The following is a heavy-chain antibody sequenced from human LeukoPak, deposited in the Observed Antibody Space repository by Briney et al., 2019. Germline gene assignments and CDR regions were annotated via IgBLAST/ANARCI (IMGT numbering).Heavy chain of an antibody. CDR2: ISSSSSTI. J-gene: IGHJ4*02. D-gene: IGHD2-2*01. CDR3: ARGKYCSSTSCLGSHDY. V-gene: IGHV3-48*01. CDR1: GFTFSSYS. Sequence: GSLRLSCAASGFTFSSYSMNWVRQAPGKGLEWVSYISSSSSTIYYADSVKGRFTISRDNAKNSLYLQMNSLRAEDTAVYYCARGKYCSSTSCLGSHDYWGQGTLVTVSS.